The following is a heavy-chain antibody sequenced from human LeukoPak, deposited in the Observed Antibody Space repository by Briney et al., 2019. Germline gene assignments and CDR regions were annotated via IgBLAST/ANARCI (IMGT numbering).Heavy chain of an antibody. CDR3: ATGGYSGYAYHYFQH. CDR2: IIPIFGTA. CDR1: GGTFSSYA. J-gene: IGHJ1*01. D-gene: IGHD5-12*01. V-gene: IGHV1-69*01. Sequence: GASVKVSCKASGGTFSSYAISWVRQAPGQGLEWMGGIIPIFGTANYAQKFQGRVTITADESTSTAYMELSSLRSEDTAVYYCATGGYSGYAYHYFQHWGQGTLVTVSS.